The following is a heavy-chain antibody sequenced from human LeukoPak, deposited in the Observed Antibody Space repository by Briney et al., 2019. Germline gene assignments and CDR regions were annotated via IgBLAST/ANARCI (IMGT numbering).Heavy chain of an antibody. CDR3: ARDDSGSWDAFDI. CDR2: ISSSSSYI. V-gene: IGHV3-21*01. J-gene: IGHJ3*02. Sequence: GGSLRLSCAASGFTFSSYSMNWVRQAPGKGLEWVSSISSSSSYIYYADSVKGRFTISRDNAKNSLYLRMNSLRAEDTAVYYCARDDSGSWDAFDIWGQGTMVTVSS. CDR1: GFTFSSYS. D-gene: IGHD6-13*01.